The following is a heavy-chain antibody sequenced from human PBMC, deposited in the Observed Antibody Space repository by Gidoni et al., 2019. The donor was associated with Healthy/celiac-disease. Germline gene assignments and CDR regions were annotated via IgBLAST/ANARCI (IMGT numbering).Heavy chain of an antibody. CDR1: GYTLTELS. CDR3: ATIAYSGYDWGGYFDY. J-gene: IGHJ4*02. CDR2: FDPEDGET. V-gene: IGHV1-24*01. D-gene: IGHD5-12*01. Sequence: QVQLVQSGAEVKKPGASVKVSCKVSGYTLTELSMHWVRQAPGKGLEWMGGFDPEDGETIYAQKFQGRVTMTEDTSTDTAYMELSSLSSEDTAVYYCATIAYSGYDWGGYFDYWGQGTLVTVSS.